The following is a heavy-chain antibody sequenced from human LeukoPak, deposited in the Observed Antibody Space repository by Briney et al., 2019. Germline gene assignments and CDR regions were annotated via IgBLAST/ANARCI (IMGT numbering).Heavy chain of an antibody. Sequence: HPGGSLRLSCAASGFTFSSYAMSWVRQAPGKGLEWVSAISGSGGSTYYADSVKGRFTISRDSSKNTLYLQMNSLRAEDTAVYYYARQDSKVGAYTGPYYIDYWGQGTLVTVSS. V-gene: IGHV3-23*01. J-gene: IGHJ4*02. D-gene: IGHD1-26*01. CDR1: GFTFSSYA. CDR2: ISGSGGST. CDR3: ARQDSKVGAYTGPYYIDY.